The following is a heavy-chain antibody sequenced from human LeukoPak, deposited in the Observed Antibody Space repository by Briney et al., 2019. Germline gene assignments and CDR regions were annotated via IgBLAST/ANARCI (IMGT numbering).Heavy chain of an antibody. CDR1: GGSISSSSYY. V-gene: IGHV4-39*01. D-gene: IGHD3-10*01. CDR2: IYYSGSI. CDR3: ARHYYYGSGSYYRFDP. J-gene: IGHJ5*02. Sequence: PSETLSLTCTVSGGSISSSSYYWGWIRQPPGKGLEWIGTIYYSGSIYYNPSLKSRVTISVDTSKNQFSLKLSSVTAADTAVYYRARHYYYGSGSYYRFDPWGQGTLVTVSS.